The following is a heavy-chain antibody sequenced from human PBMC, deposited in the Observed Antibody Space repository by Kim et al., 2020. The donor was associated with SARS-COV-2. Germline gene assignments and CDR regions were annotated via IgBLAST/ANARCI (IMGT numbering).Heavy chain of an antibody. CDR2: IYYSGST. V-gene: IGHV4-59*01. D-gene: IGHD6-19*01. J-gene: IGHJ3*02. CDR3: ARASERGSPGAFDI. CDR1: GGSISSYY. Sequence: SETLSLTCTVSGGSISSYYWSWIRQPPGKGLEWIGYIYYSGSTNYNPSLKSRVTISVDTSKNQFSLKLSSVTAADTAVYYCARASERGSPGAFDIWGQGTMVTVSS.